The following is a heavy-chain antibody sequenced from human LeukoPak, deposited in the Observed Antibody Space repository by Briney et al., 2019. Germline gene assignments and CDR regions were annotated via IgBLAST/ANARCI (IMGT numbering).Heavy chain of an antibody. J-gene: IGHJ4*02. V-gene: IGHV1-18*01. D-gene: IGHD6-6*01. CDR1: GYSFTDYG. CDR3: AREGIRIRARPIDY. CDR2: TSAYNGNT. Sequence: GASVKVSCKASGYSFTDYGISWVRQAPGQGLEWMGWTSAYNGNTKYAQILQGRVTMTTDTSTSTAYMDLRSLRSDDTAVYYCAREGIRIRARPIDYWGQGTLVTVSS.